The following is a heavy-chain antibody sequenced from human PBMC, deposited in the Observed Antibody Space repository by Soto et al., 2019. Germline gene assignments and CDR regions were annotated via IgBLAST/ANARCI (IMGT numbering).Heavy chain of an antibody. V-gene: IGHV4-59*08. CDR2: IYYSGST. CDR1: GGNIISYC. CDR3: ASCSGGSCYRGGLYYYYMDV. Sequence: PSETLSLTCTVAGGNIISYCLSWIRKPPGKGLEWIGYIYYSGSTNYNPSLKSRVTISVDTSKNQFSLKLSSVTAADTAVYYCASCSGGSCYRGGLYYYYMDVWGKGTTVTVSS. D-gene: IGHD2-15*01. J-gene: IGHJ6*03.